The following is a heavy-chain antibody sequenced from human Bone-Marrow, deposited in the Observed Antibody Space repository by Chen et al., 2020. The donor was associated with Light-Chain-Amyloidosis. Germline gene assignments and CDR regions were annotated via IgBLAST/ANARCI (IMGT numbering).Heavy chain of an antibody. V-gene: IGHV4-39*07. Sequence: QLHLQESGPGLVKPSETLSLSCSVSGGSMSSTDYNWGWIRQSPGKGLEWIGSTSISGTTNYSPSFKSRLSISVDTSKSQFFLKLTSVTAADTAVYYCAREHSSGWFGYYFGYWGQGTLVTVSS. CDR3: AREHSSGWFGYYFGY. D-gene: IGHD6-19*01. CDR2: TSISGTT. CDR1: GGSMSSTDYN. J-gene: IGHJ4*02.